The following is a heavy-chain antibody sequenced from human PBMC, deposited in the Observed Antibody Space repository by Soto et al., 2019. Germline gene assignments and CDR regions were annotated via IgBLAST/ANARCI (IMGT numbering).Heavy chain of an antibody. D-gene: IGHD3-10*01. J-gene: IGHJ5*02. CDR1: GFTFSSYA. CDR2: ISGSGGST. Sequence: PGGSLRLSCAASGFTFSSYAMSWVRQAPGKGLEWVSAISGSGGSTYYADSVKGRFTISRDNSKNTLYLQMNSLRAEDTAVYYCAKELLLWFGVPPTSDPWGQGTLVTVSS. CDR3: AKELLLWFGVPPTSDP. V-gene: IGHV3-23*01.